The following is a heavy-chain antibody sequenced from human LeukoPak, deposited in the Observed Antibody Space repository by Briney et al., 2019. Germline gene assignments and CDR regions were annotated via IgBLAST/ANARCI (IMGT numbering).Heavy chain of an antibody. CDR1: GFTFSSYS. J-gene: IGHJ6*03. CDR2: ISSSSSYI. D-gene: IGHD1-26*01. V-gene: IGHV3-21*01. CDR3: ARDVSGSYPSYMDV. Sequence: KTGGSQRLSCAASGFTFSSYSMNWVRQAPGKGLEWVSSISSSSSYIYYADSVKGRFTISRDNAKNSLYLQMNSLRAEDTAGYYCARDVSGSYPSYMDVWGKGTTVTISS.